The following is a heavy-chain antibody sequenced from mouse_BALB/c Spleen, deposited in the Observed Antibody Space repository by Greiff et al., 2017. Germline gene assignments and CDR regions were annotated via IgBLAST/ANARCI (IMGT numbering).Heavy chain of an antibody. CDR1: GFTFTDYY. D-gene: IGHD3-3*01. J-gene: IGHJ3*01. V-gene: IGHV7-3*02. Sequence: EVKLVESGGGLVQPGGSLRLSCATSGFTFTDYYMSWVRQPPGKALEWLGFIRNKANGYTTEYSASVKGRFTISRDNSQSILYLQMNTLRAEDSATYYCERDGGDGGFAYWGQGTLVTVSA. CDR2: IRNKANGYTT. CDR3: ERDGGDGGFAY.